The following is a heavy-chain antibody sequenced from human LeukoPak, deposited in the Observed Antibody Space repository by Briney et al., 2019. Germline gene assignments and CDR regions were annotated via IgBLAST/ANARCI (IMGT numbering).Heavy chain of an antibody. J-gene: IGHJ4*02. CDR3: ARGRPHGNDY. CDR2: IASDGSST. D-gene: IGHD4-23*01. V-gene: IGHV3-74*01. Sequence: GGSLRLSCAASGLTFSSHWMNWVRQAPGKGLVWVSRIASDGSSTTYADSVKGRFSISRDNAKNTLYLQMNSLRVEDTAVYYCARGRPHGNDYWGQGTLVTVSS. CDR1: GLTFSSHW.